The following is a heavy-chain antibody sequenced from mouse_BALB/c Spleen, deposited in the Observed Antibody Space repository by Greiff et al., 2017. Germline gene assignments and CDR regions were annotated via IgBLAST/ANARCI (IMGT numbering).Heavy chain of an antibody. D-gene: IGHD2-4*01. CDR1: GYTFSSYW. CDR2: ILPGSGST. V-gene: IGHV1-9*01. J-gene: IGHJ4*01. Sequence: VQLQQSGAELMKPGVSVKISCKATGYTFSSYWIEWVKQRPGHGLEWIGEILPGSGSTNYNEKFKGKATFTADTSSNTAYMQLSSLTSEDSAVYYCAWYDYGVGYAMDYWGQGTSVTVSS. CDR3: AWYDYGVGYAMDY.